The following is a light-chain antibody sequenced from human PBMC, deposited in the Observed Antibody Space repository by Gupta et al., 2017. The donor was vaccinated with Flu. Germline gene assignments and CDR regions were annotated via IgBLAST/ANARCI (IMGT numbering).Light chain of an antibody. J-gene: IGLJ2*01. CDR2: EVN. V-gene: IGLV2-14*01. CDR1: NSDVGRYKY. CDR3: CSFGYTRA. Sequence: QSALTQPASVSGSPGQSITISCTGTNSDVGRYKYVSWYQHHPGKAAKLVIFEVNNRPSGVSKRFSCSKYGKTAYLTISGLQPEDEADYYCCSFGYTRAFGGGTKLTVL.